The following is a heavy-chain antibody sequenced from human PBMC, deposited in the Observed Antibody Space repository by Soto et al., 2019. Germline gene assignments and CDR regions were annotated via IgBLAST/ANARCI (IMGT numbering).Heavy chain of an antibody. Sequence: EVQLVESGGGLVPPGGSLRLACAASGFTFRTSWMSWVRQAPGKGLEWVANIKQDGSEEYYVDSVKGRFTISRDNAKNSLYLQMNSLRADDTAVFFCAGHIVGATTPNAFDMRGQGTMVTVSS. CDR2: IKQDGSEE. D-gene: IGHD1-26*01. V-gene: IGHV3-7*01. CDR3: AGHIVGATTPNAFDM. J-gene: IGHJ3*02. CDR1: GFTFRTSW.